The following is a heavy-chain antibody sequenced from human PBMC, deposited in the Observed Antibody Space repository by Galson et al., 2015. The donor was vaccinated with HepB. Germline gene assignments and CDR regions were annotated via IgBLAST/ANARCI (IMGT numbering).Heavy chain of an antibody. Sequence: SLRLSCAASGFTFSSYGMHWVRQAPGKGLEWVAVISYDGSNKYYADSVKGRFTISRDNSKNTLYLQMNSLRAEDTAVYYCAKACVWGSRRLEYYFDYWGQGTLVTVSS. D-gene: IGHD3-16*01. CDR1: GFTFSSYG. V-gene: IGHV3-30*18. CDR2: ISYDGSNK. CDR3: AKACVWGSRRLEYYFDY. J-gene: IGHJ4*02.